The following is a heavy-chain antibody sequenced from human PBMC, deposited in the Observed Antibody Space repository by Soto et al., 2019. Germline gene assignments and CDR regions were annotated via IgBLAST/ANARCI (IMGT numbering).Heavy chain of an antibody. CDR2: ISAHNGNT. J-gene: IGHJ4*02. D-gene: IGHD1-1*01. Sequence: QVHLVQSGAEVKKPGASVKVSCKCSGYTFTSYGITWVRQAPGQGLEWMGWISAHNGNTDYGQKVQGRVTVTRDPSTSTAYMELRSLRSDDTAVYYCARGRYGDYWGQGALVTVSS. CDR3: ARGRYGDY. V-gene: IGHV1-18*01. CDR1: GYTFTSYG.